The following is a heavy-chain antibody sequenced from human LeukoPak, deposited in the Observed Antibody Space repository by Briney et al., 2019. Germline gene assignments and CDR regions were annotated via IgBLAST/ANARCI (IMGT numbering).Heavy chain of an antibody. CDR3: ARGRKYSYGYRVNELGSGYFDN. J-gene: IGHJ4*02. D-gene: IGHD5-18*01. V-gene: IGHV4-4*07. CDR2: IYTSGST. Sequence: SETLSLTCTVSGGSISSYYWSWIRQPAGKGLEWIGRIYTSGSTNYNPSLKSPVTISVDTSKNQFSLKLSSVTAADTAVYYCARGRKYSYGYRVNELGSGYFDNWGQGTLVTVSS. CDR1: GGSISSYY.